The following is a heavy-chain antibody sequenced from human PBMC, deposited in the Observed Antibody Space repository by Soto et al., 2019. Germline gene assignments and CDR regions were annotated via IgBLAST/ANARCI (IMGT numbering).Heavy chain of an antibody. V-gene: IGHV1-2*02. Sequence: GASVKVSCKASGYTFTGYYMHWVRQAPGQGLEWMGWINPNSGGTNYAQKFQGRVTMTRDTSISTAYMELSRLRSDDTAVYYCARGRVPAAIVYYYYGMDVWGQGTTVTVSS. CDR1: GYTFTGYY. CDR3: ARGRVPAAIVYYYYGMDV. D-gene: IGHD2-2*02. CDR2: INPNSGGT. J-gene: IGHJ6*02.